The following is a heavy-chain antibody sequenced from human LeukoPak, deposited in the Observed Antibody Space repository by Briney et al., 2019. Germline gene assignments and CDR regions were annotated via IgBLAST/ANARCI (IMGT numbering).Heavy chain of an antibody. CDR2: ISPSGAST. Sequence: ASVKVSCKASGYTFTSYYMHGVRQAPGQGLEWMGLISPSGASTTYAQNFQGRVTMTRDMSTSTLYMELSSLTSEDTAVYYCARATFHDSSGYSDYYFDFWGQGTLVTVSS. J-gene: IGHJ4*02. CDR1: GYTFTSYY. D-gene: IGHD3-22*01. V-gene: IGHV1-46*01. CDR3: ARATFHDSSGYSDYYFDF.